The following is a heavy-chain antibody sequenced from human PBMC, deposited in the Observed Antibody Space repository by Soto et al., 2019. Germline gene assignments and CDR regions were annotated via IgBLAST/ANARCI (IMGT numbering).Heavy chain of an antibody. D-gene: IGHD2-2*01. CDR1: GGTFSSYG. V-gene: IGHV1-69*13. CDR2: IIRIFGTA. CDR3: AKVSIVVVPAAMLHYYGMDV. Sequence: SVKVSCKASGGTFSSYGFSWVRQAPGQRLECMGGIIRIFGTAIYAQKFQGRVTITADESASTAYMGLSSLRSEDTAVYYCAKVSIVVVPAAMLHYYGMDVWGQGTTVTVSS. J-gene: IGHJ6*02.